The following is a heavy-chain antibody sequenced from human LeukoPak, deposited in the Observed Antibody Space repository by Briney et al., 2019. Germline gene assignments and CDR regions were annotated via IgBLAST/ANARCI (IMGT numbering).Heavy chain of an antibody. Sequence: ASVKVSCKASGYTFTGYYMHWVRQAPGQGLEWMGWISAYNGNTNYAQKLQGRVTMTTDTSTSTAYMELRSLRSDDTAVYYCARASDDILTGYFDYWGQGTLVTVSS. CDR2: ISAYNGNT. CDR3: ARASDDILTGYFDY. J-gene: IGHJ4*02. V-gene: IGHV1-18*04. CDR1: GYTFTGYY. D-gene: IGHD3-9*01.